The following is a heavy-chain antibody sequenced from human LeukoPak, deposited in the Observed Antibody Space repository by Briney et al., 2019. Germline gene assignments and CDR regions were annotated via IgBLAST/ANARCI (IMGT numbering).Heavy chain of an antibody. Sequence: GESLKISCKGSGYSFTSYWIGWVRQMPGKGLEWMGIIYPGDSDTRYSPSFQGQVTISADRSISTAYLQWSSLKASDTAMYYCATTSIAVAGGGFDPWAREPWSPSPQ. CDR2: IYPGDSDT. CDR1: GYSFTSYW. J-gene: IGHJ5*02. CDR3: ATTSIAVAGGGFDP. V-gene: IGHV5-51*01. D-gene: IGHD6-19*01.